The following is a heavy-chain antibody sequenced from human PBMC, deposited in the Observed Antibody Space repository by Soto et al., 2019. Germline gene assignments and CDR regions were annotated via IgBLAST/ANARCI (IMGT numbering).Heavy chain of an antibody. CDR3: AKETSPNTYYAFDF. V-gene: IGHV3-23*01. J-gene: IGHJ3*01. D-gene: IGHD1-26*01. CDR2: ISEDGVYT. CDR1: GFTFSTYA. Sequence: EVHLLETGGGLVQPGGSLRLSCTASGFTFSTYAMSWVRQAPGEGLEWVSSISEDGVYTDYADSVKGRFTISRDNSKNTLYEEMTSLRAEDTAVYYCAKETSPNTYYAFDFWGQGTMVTVSS.